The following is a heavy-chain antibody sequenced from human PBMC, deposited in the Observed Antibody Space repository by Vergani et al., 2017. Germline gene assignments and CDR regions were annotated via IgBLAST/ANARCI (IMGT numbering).Heavy chain of an antibody. CDR3: ARVRYCSSTSCYGMDV. CDR1: GGSISSYY. CDR2: IYYSGST. V-gene: IGHV4-59*01. D-gene: IGHD2-2*01. Sequence: QVQLQESGPGLVKPSETLSLTCTVSGGSISSYYWSWIRQPPGKGLEWIGYIYYSGSTNYNPSLKSRVTISVDTSKNQFSLKRSSVTAADTAVYYCARVRYCSSTSCYGMDVWGQGTTVTVSS. J-gene: IGHJ6*02.